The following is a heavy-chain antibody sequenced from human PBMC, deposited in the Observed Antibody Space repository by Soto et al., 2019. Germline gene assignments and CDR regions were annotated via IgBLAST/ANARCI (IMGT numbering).Heavy chain of an antibody. V-gene: IGHV5-51*01. Sequence: GESLKISCKGSGYSFTSYWIGWVRQMPGKGLEWMGIIYPGDSDTRYSPSFQGQVTISADKSISTAYLQWSSLKASDTAMYYCARPNRGYSSGSYYFDYWGQGTLVTVSS. CDR3: ARPNRGYSSGSYYFDY. CDR2: IYPGDSDT. D-gene: IGHD5-18*01. CDR1: GYSFTSYW. J-gene: IGHJ4*02.